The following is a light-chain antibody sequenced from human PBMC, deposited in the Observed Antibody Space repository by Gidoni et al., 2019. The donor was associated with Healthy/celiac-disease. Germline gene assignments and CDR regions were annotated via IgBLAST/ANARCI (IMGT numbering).Light chain of an antibody. CDR1: SGINVGTYR. Sequence: QAVLPQPSSLSASPGASASLTCTLRSGINVGTYRIYWYQQKPGSPPQYLLRYKSDSDKQQGSGVPSRFSGSKDASANAGILLSSGLQAEDEADYYCMIWHSSAWVFGGGTKLTVL. V-gene: IGLV5-45*03. CDR2: YKSDSDK. CDR3: MIWHSSAWV. J-gene: IGLJ3*02.